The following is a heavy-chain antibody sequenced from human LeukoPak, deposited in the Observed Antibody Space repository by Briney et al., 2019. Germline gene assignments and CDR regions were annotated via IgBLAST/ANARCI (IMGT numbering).Heavy chain of an antibody. CDR1: EFIFSNYW. CDR3: ARLAVPPGNRGWYYEH. Sequence: PGGSLRLSCVASEFIFSNYWMSWVRQGPGEGPEWVANLNQGGNEKYYVDSVRGRFTISRDNAKKSLDLQMNSLRVEDTATYYCARLAVPPGNRGWYYEHWGQGTLVTVSS. D-gene: IGHD2-2*01. J-gene: IGHJ4*02. V-gene: IGHV3-7*03. CDR2: LNQGGNEK.